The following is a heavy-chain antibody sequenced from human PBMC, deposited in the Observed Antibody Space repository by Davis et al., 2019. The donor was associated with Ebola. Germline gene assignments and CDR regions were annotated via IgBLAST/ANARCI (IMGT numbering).Heavy chain of an antibody. Sequence: GESLKLSCAASGFTFANYWMSWVRQSPFKGLEWVAKIKQDGGETYYVDSVKGRFTISRDNAKNSLHLQMNSLTAEDTAVYYCTRDGTRDSLVYWGKGTLVTVSS. CDR1: GFTFANYW. CDR2: IKQDGGET. J-gene: IGHJ4*02. CDR3: TRDGTRDSLVY. D-gene: IGHD1-1*01. V-gene: IGHV3-7*03.